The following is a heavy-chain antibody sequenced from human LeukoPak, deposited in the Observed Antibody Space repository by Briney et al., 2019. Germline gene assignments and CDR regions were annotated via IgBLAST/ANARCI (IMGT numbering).Heavy chain of an antibody. J-gene: IGHJ5*02. Sequence: SETLSLTCAVYGGSFSGYYWSWIRQPPGKGLEWIGYIYYSGSTNYNPSLKSRVTISVDTSKNQFSLKLSSVTAADTAVYYCARHKYYDFWSGYNWFDPWGQGTLVTVSS. CDR1: GGSFSGYY. CDR3: ARHKYYDFWSGYNWFDP. CDR2: IYYSGST. V-gene: IGHV4-59*08. D-gene: IGHD3-3*01.